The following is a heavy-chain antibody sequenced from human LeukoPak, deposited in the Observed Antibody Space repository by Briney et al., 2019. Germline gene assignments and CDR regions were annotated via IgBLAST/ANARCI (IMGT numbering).Heavy chain of an antibody. CDR1: GFTFSDYY. CDR2: ISSSGSTI. D-gene: IGHD3-22*01. Sequence: GGSLRLSCAASGFTFSDYYMSWIRQAPGKGLEWVSYISSSGSTIYYADSVKGRFTISRDNAKNSLYLQMNSLRAEDTAVYYCARAEGGPYYYDSSGYYYFDYWGQGTLVTVSS. V-gene: IGHV3-11*01. CDR3: ARAEGGPYYYDSSGYYYFDY. J-gene: IGHJ4*02.